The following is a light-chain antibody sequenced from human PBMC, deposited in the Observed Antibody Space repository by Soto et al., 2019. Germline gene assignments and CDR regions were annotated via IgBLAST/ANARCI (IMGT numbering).Light chain of an antibody. CDR1: QSVRSN. CDR2: GAF. Sequence: EIVMTQSPVTLSVSPGERATLSCRASQSVRSNLAWYQQKPGQAPSLLIYGAFTRATGIPARFSGTGSGTEFTLTISRLEPEDFAVYYCQQYGSSGTFGQGTKVEIK. V-gene: IGKV3-15*01. CDR3: QQYGSSGT. J-gene: IGKJ1*01.